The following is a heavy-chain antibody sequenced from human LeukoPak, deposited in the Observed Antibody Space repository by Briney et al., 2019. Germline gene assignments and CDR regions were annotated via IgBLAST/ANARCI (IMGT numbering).Heavy chain of an antibody. CDR1: GFTLSNYA. D-gene: IGHD3-3*01. CDR3: AKSRRITIFGVVITDYYYYGMDV. J-gene: IGHJ6*02. CDR2: ISGSGGST. Sequence: GSLTLSCAASGFTLSNYAMTWVRQAPGKGLEWVSGISGSGGSTYYADSVKGRFTTSRDNSKNTLYLQMNSLRAEDTAVYYCAKSRRITIFGVVITDYYYYGMDVWGQGTTVTVSS. V-gene: IGHV3-23*01.